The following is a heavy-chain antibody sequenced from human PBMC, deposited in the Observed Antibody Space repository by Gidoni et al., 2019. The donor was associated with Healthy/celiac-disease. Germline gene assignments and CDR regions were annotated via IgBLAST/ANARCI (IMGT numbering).Heavy chain of an antibody. D-gene: IGHD6-19*01. J-gene: IGHJ6*02. CDR2: IYYSGST. Sequence: QVQLQESGPGLVKPSQTLSLTCPVSGGSISSGDYYWSWIRQPPGKGLEWIGYIYYSGSTYYNPSLKSRVTISVDTSKNQFSLKLSSVTAADTAVYYCAREGLGPYYYYGMDVWGQGTTVTVSS. CDR3: AREGLGPYYYYGMDV. CDR1: GGSISSGDYY. V-gene: IGHV4-30-4*01.